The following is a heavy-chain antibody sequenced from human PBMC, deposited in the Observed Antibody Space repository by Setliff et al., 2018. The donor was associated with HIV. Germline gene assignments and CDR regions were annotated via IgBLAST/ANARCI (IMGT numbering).Heavy chain of an antibody. CDR3: ARDLKVYAMWGDAFDT. CDR2: ISGYNGNT. CDR1: GYSFTAYG. V-gene: IGHV1-18*01. Sequence: GASVKVSCKASGYSFTAYGISWVRQAPGQGFEWMGWISGYNGNTNYAEKLQGRVTMTTDTSTSTAYMELRSLRSDDTAVYYCARDLKVYAMWGDAFDTWGQGTMVTVSS. J-gene: IGHJ3*02. D-gene: IGHD2-8*01.